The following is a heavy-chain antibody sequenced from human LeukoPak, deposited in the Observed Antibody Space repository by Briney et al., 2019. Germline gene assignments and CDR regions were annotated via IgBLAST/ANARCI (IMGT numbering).Heavy chain of an antibody. V-gene: IGHV4-59*08. CDR3: ARVGGSEHFDH. D-gene: IGHD1-26*01. Sequence: SSETLSLTCTVSGGSISSNYWGWIRQPPGKGLEGIGYIYYSGSTNYNPSLKSRATISVDTSKNQFSLKLSSVTAADTAVYYCARVGGSEHFDHWGQGTLVTVSS. CDR2: IYYSGST. CDR1: GGSISSNY. J-gene: IGHJ4*02.